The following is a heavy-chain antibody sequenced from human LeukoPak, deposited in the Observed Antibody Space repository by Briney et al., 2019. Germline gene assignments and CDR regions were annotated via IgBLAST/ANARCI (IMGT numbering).Heavy chain of an antibody. CDR1: GFTLSKHW. CDR3: VRGSDS. CDR2: ISPDGIDK. V-gene: IGHV3-7*01. J-gene: IGHJ4*02. Sequence: GGFLRLSCAASGFTLSKHWMNWVRQAPGKGLEWAANISPDGIDKYYVDSVRGRFTISRDNAKNSLYLQMSSLRAEDTAIYYCVRGSDSWGQGTLVTVSS.